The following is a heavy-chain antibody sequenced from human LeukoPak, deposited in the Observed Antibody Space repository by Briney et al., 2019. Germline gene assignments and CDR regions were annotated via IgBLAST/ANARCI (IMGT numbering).Heavy chain of an antibody. CDR2: INPNSGDT. CDR3: AREYSSSGFDY. D-gene: IGHD6-6*01. CDR1: GYTFTGYY. J-gene: IGHJ4*02. V-gene: IGHV1-2*06. Sequence: ASVKVSCKASGYTFTGYYMHWVRQAPGQGLEWMGRINPNSGDTIYAQKFQGRVTMTRDTSISTAYMELSRLTSDDTAVYSCAREYSSSGFDYWGQGTLVTVSS.